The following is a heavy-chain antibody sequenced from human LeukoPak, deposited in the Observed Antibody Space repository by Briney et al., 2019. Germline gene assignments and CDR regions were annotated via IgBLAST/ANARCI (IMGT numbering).Heavy chain of an antibody. CDR2: IYTSGST. D-gene: IGHD4-11*01. Sequence: SQTLSLTCTVSGGSISSGSYYWSWIRQPAGKGLEWIGRIYTSGSTNYNPSLKSRVTISVDTSKNQFSLKLSSVTAADTAVYYCARDKGDYSNYGHLSAFDIWGQGTMVTVSS. J-gene: IGHJ3*02. CDR3: ARDKGDYSNYGHLSAFDI. V-gene: IGHV4-61*02. CDR1: GGSISSGSYY.